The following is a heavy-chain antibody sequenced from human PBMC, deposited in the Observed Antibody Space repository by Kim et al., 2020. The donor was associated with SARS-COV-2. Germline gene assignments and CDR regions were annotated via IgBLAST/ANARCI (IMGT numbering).Heavy chain of an antibody. J-gene: IGHJ5*02. CDR2: ISYDGSNK. V-gene: IGHV3-30-3*01. CDR3: ARGGYYDSSGYYGWFDP. Sequence: GGSLRLSCAASGFTFSSYAMHWVRQAPGKGLEWVAVISYDGSNKYYADSVKGRFTISRDNSKNTLYLQMNSLRAEDTAVYYCARGGYYDSSGYYGWFDPWGQGTLVTVSS. D-gene: IGHD3-22*01. CDR1: GFTFSSYA.